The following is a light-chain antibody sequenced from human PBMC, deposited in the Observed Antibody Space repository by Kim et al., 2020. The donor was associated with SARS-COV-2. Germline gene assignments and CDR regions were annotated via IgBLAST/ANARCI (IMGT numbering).Light chain of an antibody. CDR2: AAS. CDR3: QQYQSYPVT. J-gene: IGKJ5*01. Sequence: ESVGDRVTMTCRASQDIKNNLVWFQKKTVKAPRSLIYAASSLQSRVPSKFSGSGSGTDFTLTISSLQPEDFATYYCQQYQSYPVTFGQGTRLEIK. V-gene: IGKV1-16*02. CDR1: QDIKNN.